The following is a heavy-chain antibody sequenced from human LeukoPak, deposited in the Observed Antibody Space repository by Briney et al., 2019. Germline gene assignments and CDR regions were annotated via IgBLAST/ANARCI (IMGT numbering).Heavy chain of an antibody. CDR3: ARELLWFGESHDPFDY. D-gene: IGHD3-10*01. V-gene: IGHV3-20*04. CDR2: INWNGGST. J-gene: IGHJ4*02. Sequence: GGTLRLSCAASGFTFDDYGMSWVRQAPGKGLEWVSGINWNGGSTGYAGSVKGRFTISRDNAKNSLYLQMNSLRAEDTALYYCARELLWFGESHDPFDYWGQGTLVTVSS. CDR1: GFTFDDYG.